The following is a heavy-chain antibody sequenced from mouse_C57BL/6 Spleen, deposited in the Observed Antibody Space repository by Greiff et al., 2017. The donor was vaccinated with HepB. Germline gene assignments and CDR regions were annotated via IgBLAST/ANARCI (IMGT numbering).Heavy chain of an antibody. Sequence: EVQLVESGAELVRPGASVKLSCTASGFNIKDDYMHWVKQRPEQGLEWIGWIDPENGDTEYASKFQGKVTITADTSSNTTYLQLRSLTSEDTAVYYCTGYGSSSYYFDYWGQSTTLTVSS. CDR1: GFNIKDDY. D-gene: IGHD1-1*01. J-gene: IGHJ2*01. V-gene: IGHV14-4*01. CDR2: IDPENGDT. CDR3: TGYGSSSYYFDY.